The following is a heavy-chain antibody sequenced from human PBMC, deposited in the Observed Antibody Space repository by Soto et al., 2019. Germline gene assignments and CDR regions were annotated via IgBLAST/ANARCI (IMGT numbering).Heavy chain of an antibody. CDR1: GYTFTSYY. J-gene: IGHJ4*02. D-gene: IGHD3-9*01. CDR3: ARGLGLGDY. CDR2: INPNGGST. V-gene: IGHV1-46*04. Sequence: QVQLVQSGAEVKKPGASVKLSCKASGYTFTSYYIHWVRQAPGQGLEWIGIINPNGGSTNYAYTLKGRLTVTRVTSTATVYMELGALTSEDTAVYYCARGLGLGDYWGQGTLVTVSS.